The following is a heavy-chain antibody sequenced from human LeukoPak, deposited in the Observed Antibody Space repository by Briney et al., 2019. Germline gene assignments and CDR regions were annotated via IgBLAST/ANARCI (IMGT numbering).Heavy chain of an antibody. D-gene: IGHD6-19*01. CDR1: GDPLNDNLYY. CDR2: FYSSGST. V-gene: IGHV4-39*07. CDR3: ACTAVAGPRWSFDP. J-gene: IGHJ5*02. Sequence: PSETLSLTCNVSGDPLNDNLYYWGWIRQSPGKGLEWIGAFYSSGSTSSHSSLKSRVTISVDTSKNQFSLKLSSVTAADTAVYYCACTAVAGPRWSFDPWGQGTLVTVSS.